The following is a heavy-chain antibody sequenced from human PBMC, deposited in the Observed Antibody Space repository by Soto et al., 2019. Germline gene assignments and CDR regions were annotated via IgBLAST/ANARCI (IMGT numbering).Heavy chain of an antibody. V-gene: IGHV4-59*01. CDR3: ATSYSGYDLAFDY. D-gene: IGHD5-12*01. CDR1: GGSISSYY. Sequence: SETLSLTCTVSGGSISSYYWSWIRQPPGKGLEWIGYIYYSGSTNYNPSLKSRVTISVDTSKNQFSLKLSSVTAADTAVYYCATSYSGYDLAFDYWGQGTLVTVSS. CDR2: IYYSGST. J-gene: IGHJ4*02.